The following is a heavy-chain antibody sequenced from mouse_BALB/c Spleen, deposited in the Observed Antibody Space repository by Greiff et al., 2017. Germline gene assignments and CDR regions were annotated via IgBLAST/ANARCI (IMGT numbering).Heavy chain of an antibody. D-gene: IGHD2-4*01. J-gene: IGHJ3*01. CDR1: GYTFTSYV. CDR3: ASGDYGAWFAY. V-gene: IGHV1-14*01. Sequence: EVQLVESGPELVKPGASVKMSCKASGYTFTSYVMHWVKQKPGQGLEWIGYINPYNDGTKYNEKFKGKATLTSDKSSSTAYMELSSLTSEDSAVYYCASGDYGAWFAYWGQGTLVTVSA. CDR2: INPYNDGT.